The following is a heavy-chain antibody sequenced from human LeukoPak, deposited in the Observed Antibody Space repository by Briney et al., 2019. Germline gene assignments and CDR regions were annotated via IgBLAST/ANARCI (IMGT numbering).Heavy chain of an antibody. D-gene: IGHD1-26*01. CDR2: ITDRGVST. CDR1: GSSFNTYE. J-gene: IGHJ4*02. Sequence: PGGPLRLSCTDSGSSFNTYEMSWVRQAPGKGLEWISYITDRGVSTDYADSVTCRFTMSRDNAKNSLYLQMDSLRAEDTAVYFCVRGIVGTGQFYFHHWGQGTLVTVSS. CDR3: VRGIVGTGQFYFHH. V-gene: IGHV3-48*03.